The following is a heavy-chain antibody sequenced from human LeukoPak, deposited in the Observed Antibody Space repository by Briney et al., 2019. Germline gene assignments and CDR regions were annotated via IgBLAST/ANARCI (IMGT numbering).Heavy chain of an antibody. CDR2: IKQDGSEK. D-gene: IGHD6-19*01. Sequence: SGGSLRLSCAASGFTFSTFYMAWVRQAPGKGLEWVANIKQDGSEKFYVDSVKGRFTISRDNAKNSLYLQMNSLRAEDTAVYYCAGGSGWLIDSWGRGTLVTVSS. CDR3: AGGSGWLIDS. V-gene: IGHV3-7*05. J-gene: IGHJ4*02. CDR1: GFTFSTFY.